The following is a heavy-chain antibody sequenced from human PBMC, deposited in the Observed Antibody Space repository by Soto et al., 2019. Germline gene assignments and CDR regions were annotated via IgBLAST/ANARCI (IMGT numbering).Heavy chain of an antibody. J-gene: IGHJ6*03. CDR1: GYTFTSYD. CDR3: ARGREAAGRMGVGYYYMDV. V-gene: IGHV1-8*01. CDR2: MNPNSGNT. D-gene: IGHD6-13*01. Sequence: GASVKVSCKASGYTFTSYDINWVRQATGQGLEWMGWMNPNSGNTGYAQKFQGRVTMTRNTSISTAYMELSSLRSEDTAVYYCARGREAAGRMGVGYYYMDVWGKGTTVTVSS.